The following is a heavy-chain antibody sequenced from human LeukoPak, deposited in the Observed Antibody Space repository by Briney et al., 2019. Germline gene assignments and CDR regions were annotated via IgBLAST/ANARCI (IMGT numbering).Heavy chain of an antibody. CDR2: ISSSGSTI. D-gene: IGHD6-13*01. V-gene: IGHV3-48*03. CDR3: ARDQGSSSWGPGSYYYYYGMDV. CDR1: GFTFSSYE. J-gene: IGHJ6*02. Sequence: GGSLRLSCAASGFTFSSYEMNWVRQVPGKGLEWVSYISSSGSTIYYADSVKGRLTISRDNAKNSLYLQMNSLRAEDTAVYYCARDQGSSSWGPGSYYYYYGMDVWGQGTTVTVSS.